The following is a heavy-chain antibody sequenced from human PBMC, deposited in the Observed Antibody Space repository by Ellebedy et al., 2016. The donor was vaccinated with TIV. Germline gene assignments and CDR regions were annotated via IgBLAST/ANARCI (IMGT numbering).Heavy chain of an antibody. CDR2: ISTNGVTA. V-gene: IGHV3-64*05. CDR1: GFTFSTYS. D-gene: IGHD2-2*01. J-gene: IGHJ3*02. Sequence: GESLKISCSASGFTFSTYSIHWVRQAPGAGLEYVSTISTNGVTAYYADSVRARFIISRDNSRNSVYVQMSSLRYEDTAVYYCVREGVPRGFDIWGQGTMVTVSS. CDR3: VREGVPRGFDI.